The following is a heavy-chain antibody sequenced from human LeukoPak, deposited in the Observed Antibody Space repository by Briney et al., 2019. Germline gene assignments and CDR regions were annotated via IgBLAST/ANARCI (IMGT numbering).Heavy chain of an antibody. V-gene: IGHV1-8*01. CDR3: ARDLGLRGVTNWFDP. CDR2: MNPNSGNT. D-gene: IGHD3-10*01. J-gene: IGHJ5*02. Sequence: GASVKVSCKASGYTFTSYDINWVRQATGQGLEWMGWMNPNSGNTGYAQKFQGRATMTRDTSTSTVYMELSSLRSDDTAVYYCARDLGLRGVTNWFDPWGQGTLVTVSS. CDR1: GYTFTSYD.